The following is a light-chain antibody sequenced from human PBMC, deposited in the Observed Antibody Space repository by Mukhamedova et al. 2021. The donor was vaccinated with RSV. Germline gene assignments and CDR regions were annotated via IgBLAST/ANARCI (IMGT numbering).Light chain of an antibody. V-gene: IGLV3-19*01. Sequence: SYYASWYQQKPGQAPVLVIYGKNNRPSGIPDRFSGSSSGNTASLTITGAQAEDEADYYCNSRDSSGNHHVFGTGTKVTVL. CDR1: SYY. CDR2: GKN. J-gene: IGLJ1*01. CDR3: NSRDSSGNHHV.